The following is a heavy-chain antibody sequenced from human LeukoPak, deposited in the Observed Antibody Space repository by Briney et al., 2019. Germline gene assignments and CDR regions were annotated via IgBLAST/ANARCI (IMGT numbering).Heavy chain of an antibody. CDR2: INHSGST. CDR1: GGSFSGYY. Sequence: SETLSLTCAVYGGSFSGYYWSWIRQPPGKGLEWIGEINHSGSTNYNPSLKSRVTISVDKSKNQFSLKLSSVTAADTAVYYCARDVIVGPLNIWGQGTMVTVSS. D-gene: IGHD1-26*01. V-gene: IGHV4-34*01. CDR3: ARDVIVGPLNI. J-gene: IGHJ3*02.